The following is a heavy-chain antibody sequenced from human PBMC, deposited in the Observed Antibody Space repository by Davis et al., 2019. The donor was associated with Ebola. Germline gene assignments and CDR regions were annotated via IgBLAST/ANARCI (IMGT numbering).Heavy chain of an antibody. V-gene: IGHV3-23*01. D-gene: IGHD4-23*01. CDR1: GFTFSSYA. Sequence: GGSLRLPCAASGFTFSSYAMSWVRQAPGKGLEWVSAISGSGGSTYYADSVKGRFTISRDNSKNTLYLQMNSLRAEDTAVYYCAKDLSYGGNSGPYYYGMDVWGQGTTVTVSS. CDR2: ISGSGGST. CDR3: AKDLSYGGNSGPYYYGMDV. J-gene: IGHJ6*02.